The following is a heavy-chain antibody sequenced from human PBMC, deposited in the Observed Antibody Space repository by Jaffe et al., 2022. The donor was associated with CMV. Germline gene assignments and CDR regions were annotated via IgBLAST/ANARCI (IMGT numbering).Heavy chain of an antibody. D-gene: IGHD3-3*01. CDR2: TNEYGDNT. V-gene: IGHV3-23*04. J-gene: IGHJ5*02. Sequence: EVHLVESGGGLVQPGGSLRLSCLVSGHTFSSYAMSWVRQAPGKGLEWVSATNEYGDNTDYADSVKGRFTISRDNSKNTLFLQMNNLRADDTAVYYCAQDPIDKYYRFWSGYFLAWGQGTLVTVSS. CDR1: GHTFSSYA. CDR3: AQDPIDKYYRFWSGYFLA.